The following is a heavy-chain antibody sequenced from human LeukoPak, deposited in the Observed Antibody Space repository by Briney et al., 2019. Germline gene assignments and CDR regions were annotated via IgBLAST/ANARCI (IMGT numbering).Heavy chain of an antibody. D-gene: IGHD2-2*01. Sequence: GASVKVSCKASGYTFTGYYMHWVRQAPGQGLEWMGWINPNSGGTNCAQKFQGRVTMTRDTSISTAYMELSRLRSDDTAVYYCARSTRRLGYCSSTSCYGGDFWGQGTLVTVSS. CDR3: ARSTRRLGYCSSTSCYGGDF. V-gene: IGHV1-2*02. CDR1: GYTFTGYY. J-gene: IGHJ4*02. CDR2: INPNSGGT.